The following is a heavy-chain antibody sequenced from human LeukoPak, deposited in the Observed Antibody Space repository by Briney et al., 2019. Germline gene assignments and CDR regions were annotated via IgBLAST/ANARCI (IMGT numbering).Heavy chain of an antibody. CDR3: ARPPRGVQGVITPPKY. V-gene: IGHV3-23*01. D-gene: IGHD3-10*01. Sequence: GGSLRLSCAASGFTFSSYAMSWVRQAPGKGLEWVSAISGSGGSTYYADSVKGRFTISRDNSKNTLYLQMNSLRAEDTAVYYCARPPRGVQGVITPPKYWGQGTLVTVSS. CDR2: ISGSGGST. J-gene: IGHJ4*02. CDR1: GFTFSSYA.